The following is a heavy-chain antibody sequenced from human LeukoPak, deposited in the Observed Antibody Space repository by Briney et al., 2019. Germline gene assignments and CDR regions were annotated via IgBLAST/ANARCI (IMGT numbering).Heavy chain of an antibody. V-gene: IGHV1-69*05. CDR1: GGTFSSYA. D-gene: IGHD1-26*01. CDR2: IIPIFGTA. J-gene: IGHJ4*02. Sequence: ASVKVSCKASGGTFSSYAISWVRLAPGQGLEWMGGIIPIFGTANYAQKFQGRVTITTDESTSTAYMELSSLRSEDTAVYYCARGDPQNSGSYYPFGYWGQGTLVTVSS. CDR3: ARGDPQNSGSYYPFGY.